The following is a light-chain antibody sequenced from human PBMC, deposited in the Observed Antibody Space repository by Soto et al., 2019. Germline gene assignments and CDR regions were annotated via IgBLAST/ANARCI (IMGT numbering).Light chain of an antibody. CDR2: GAS. V-gene: IGKV3-20*01. J-gene: IGKJ1*01. CDR1: QSVSSNY. Sequence: EIVLTQSPGTLSLSPGERATLSCRASQSVSSNYLAWYQRKPGQAPRLLIYGASNRATGIPNRFSGSGSGTDFTRTSTRLEPEDFVVYYCQQYGSSPPTFGQGTKVEI. CDR3: QQYGSSPPT.